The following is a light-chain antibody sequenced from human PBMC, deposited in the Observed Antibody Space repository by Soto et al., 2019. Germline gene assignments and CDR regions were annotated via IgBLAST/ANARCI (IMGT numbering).Light chain of an antibody. Sequence: DIQMTQSPSALSATVGDRVTITCRASQGISTYLNCYQQKPVKATKLLIYAASSLQSGVPSRFSGSGYGTEFTLTISSLQPDDFATYYCQQYNSYWTFGQGTKVDIK. CDR1: QGISTY. V-gene: IGKV1-16*01. J-gene: IGKJ1*01. CDR3: QQYNSYWT. CDR2: AAS.